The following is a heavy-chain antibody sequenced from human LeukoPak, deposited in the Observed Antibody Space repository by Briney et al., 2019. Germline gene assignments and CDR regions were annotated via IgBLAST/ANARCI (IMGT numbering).Heavy chain of an antibody. D-gene: IGHD3-10*01. Sequence: GSLRLSCGASGFTFSSYSMNWVRQAPGKGLEWIGSIYYSGSTYYNPSLKSRVTISVDTSKNQFSLKLRSVTAADTAVYYCARRLGGSGSYYYWGQGTLVTVSS. J-gene: IGHJ4*02. V-gene: IGHV4-39*01. CDR3: ARRLGGSGSYYY. CDR2: IYYSGST. CDR1: GFTFSSYSMN.